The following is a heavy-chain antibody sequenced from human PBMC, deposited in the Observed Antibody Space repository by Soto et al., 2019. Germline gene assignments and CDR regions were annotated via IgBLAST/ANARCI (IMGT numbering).Heavy chain of an antibody. V-gene: IGHV3-23*01. CDR3: AEDNGCRASDY. CDR1: GFTFSNYA. CDR2: ISGSGDNT. J-gene: IGHJ4*02. D-gene: IGHD4-17*01. Sequence: EAQLLESGGDLVQPGGSLRLSCAASGFTFSNYAMSWVRQAPGKGLEWVSAISGSGDNTYYADSVKGRFTISRDNSKNSLYMQMSSMGVEDTAVYYCAEDNGCRASDYWGQGTLVTVSS.